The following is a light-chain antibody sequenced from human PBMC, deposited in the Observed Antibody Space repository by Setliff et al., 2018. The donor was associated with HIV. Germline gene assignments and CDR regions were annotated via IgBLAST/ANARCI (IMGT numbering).Light chain of an antibody. CDR1: SSNIGAGYD. CDR3: QSYDSSLSGYV. Sequence: QSVLTQPPSVSGAPGQRVTISCTGSSSNIGAGYDVHWYQQLPGTAPKLLVFVNKRRPSGVPDRFSGSKSGTSASLAITGLQAEDEADYYCQSYDSSLSGYVFGTGTKVTV. V-gene: IGLV1-40*01. CDR2: VNK. J-gene: IGLJ1*01.